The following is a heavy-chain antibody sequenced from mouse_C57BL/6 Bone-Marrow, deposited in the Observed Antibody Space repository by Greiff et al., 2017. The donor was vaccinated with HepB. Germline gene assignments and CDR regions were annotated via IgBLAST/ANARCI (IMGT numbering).Heavy chain of an antibody. CDR1: GYAFSSYW. CDR3: AREDGYYDAMDY. CDR2: IYPGDGDT. D-gene: IGHD2-3*01. J-gene: IGHJ4*01. V-gene: IGHV1-80*01. Sequence: QVQLKQSGAELVKPGASVKISCKASGYAFSSYWMNWVKQRPGKGLEWIGQIYPGDGDTNYNGKFKGKATLTADKSSSTAYMQLSSLTSEDSAVYFCAREDGYYDAMDYWGQGTSVTVSS.